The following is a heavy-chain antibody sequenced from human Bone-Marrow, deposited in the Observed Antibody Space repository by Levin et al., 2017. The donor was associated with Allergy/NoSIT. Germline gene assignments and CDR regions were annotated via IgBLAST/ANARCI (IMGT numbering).Heavy chain of an antibody. CDR2: ISGSGGST. J-gene: IGHJ5*02. D-gene: IGHD3-10*01. Sequence: PGGSLRLSCAASGFTFSSYAMSWVRQAPGKGLEWVSAISGSGGSTYYADSVKGRFTISRDNSKNTLYLQMNSLRAEDTAVYYCAKRRGSGSYFVPDWFDPWGQGTLVTVSS. CDR1: GFTFSSYA. CDR3: AKRRGSGSYFVPDWFDP. V-gene: IGHV3-23*01.